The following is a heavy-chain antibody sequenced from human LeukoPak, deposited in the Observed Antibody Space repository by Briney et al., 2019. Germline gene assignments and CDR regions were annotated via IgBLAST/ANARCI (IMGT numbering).Heavy chain of an antibody. V-gene: IGHV3-7*01. CDR1: GFTFTTYC. Sequence: PGGSLRLSCTASGFTFTTYCMGWVRQAPGKGLEWVANIKGDGSSRYYADSVKGRFTISRDNAKNSLYLQMNSLKTEDTAVYYCARGGGPLVGDAFDVWGLGTMVTVSS. D-gene: IGHD6-6*01. J-gene: IGHJ3*01. CDR3: ARGGGPLVGDAFDV. CDR2: IKGDGSSR.